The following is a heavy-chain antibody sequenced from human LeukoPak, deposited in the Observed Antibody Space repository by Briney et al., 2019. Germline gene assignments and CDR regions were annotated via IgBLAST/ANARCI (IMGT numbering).Heavy chain of an antibody. V-gene: IGHV3-23*01. J-gene: IGHJ4*02. Sequence: PGGSLRLSCAASGFTFSSYAMSWVRQAPGKGLEWVSAISGSGGSTYYADSVKGRFTISRDNSKNTLYLQMNSLRAEDTAVYYCAKAYMVRGVLYYFDYWGQGTLVTVSS. CDR3: AKAYMVRGVLYYFDY. CDR1: GFTFSSYA. D-gene: IGHD3-10*01. CDR2: ISGSGGST.